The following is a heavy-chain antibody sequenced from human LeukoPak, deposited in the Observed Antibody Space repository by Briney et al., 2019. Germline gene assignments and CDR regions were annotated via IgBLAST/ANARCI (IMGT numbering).Heavy chain of an antibody. CDR2: INHSGST. J-gene: IGHJ6*03. V-gene: IGHV4-34*01. D-gene: IGHD2-2*01. Sequence: PSETLSLTCAVYGGSFSGYYWSWLRQPPGKGLEWIGEINHSGSTNYNPSLKSRVTISVDTSKNQFSLKLSSVTAADTAVYYCARGRLVYQLLKSYYYYMDVWGKGTTVTVSS. CDR3: ARGRLVYQLLKSYYYYMDV. CDR1: GGSFSGYY.